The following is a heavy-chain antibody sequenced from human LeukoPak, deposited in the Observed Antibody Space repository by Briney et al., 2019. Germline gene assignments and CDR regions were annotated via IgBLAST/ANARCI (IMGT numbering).Heavy chain of an antibody. CDR2: ISGSGGST. CDR1: GFTFSSYA. Sequence: GGSLRLSCAASGFTFSSYAMSWVRQAPGKGLEWVSAISGSGGSTYYAGSVKGRFTISRDNSKNTLYLQMNSLRAEDTAVYYCASAIGSIWYEFDYWGQGTLVTVSS. D-gene: IGHD6-13*01. J-gene: IGHJ4*02. V-gene: IGHV3-23*01. CDR3: ASAIGSIWYEFDY.